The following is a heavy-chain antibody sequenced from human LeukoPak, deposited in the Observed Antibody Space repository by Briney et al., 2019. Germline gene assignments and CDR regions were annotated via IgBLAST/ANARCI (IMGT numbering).Heavy chain of an antibody. Sequence: GGSLRLSCAASGFTFSTYAMTWVRQAPGKGLEWVSLISGTGGSTYYADSVKGRFTISRDNSKNTLYLQMGSLRAEDTAVYYCAKLPLAGPFDYWGQGTLVTVSS. V-gene: IGHV3-23*01. CDR2: ISGTGGST. CDR1: GFTFSTYA. CDR3: AKLPLAGPFDY. D-gene: IGHD6-19*01. J-gene: IGHJ4*02.